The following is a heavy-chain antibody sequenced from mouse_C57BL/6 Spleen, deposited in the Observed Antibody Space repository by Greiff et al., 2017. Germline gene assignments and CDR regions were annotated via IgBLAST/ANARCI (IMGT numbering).Heavy chain of an antibody. D-gene: IGHD2-4*01. CDR2: IDPEDGDT. CDR1: GFTIKDSY. J-gene: IGHJ3*01. Sequence: VQLQQSGAELVRPGASVKLSCTASGFTIKDSYMHWVKQRPEQGLEWIGRIDPEDGDTEYAPKFQGKATMTADTSSNTAYLQLSSLTSADTAVYYCIIYYDYDGGFAYWGHGTLVTVSA. V-gene: IGHV14-1*01. CDR3: IIYYDYDGGFAY.